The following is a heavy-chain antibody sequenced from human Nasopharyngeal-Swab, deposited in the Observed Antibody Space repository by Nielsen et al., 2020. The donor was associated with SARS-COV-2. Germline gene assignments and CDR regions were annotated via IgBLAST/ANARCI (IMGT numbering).Heavy chain of an antibody. V-gene: IGHV3-9*01. D-gene: IGHD3-22*01. CDR1: GFTFDDYA. CDR2: ISWNSGSI. J-gene: IGHJ4*02. CDR3: AKGSYSHYYDSSGYSPFNY. Sequence: SLKISCAASGFTFDDYAMHWVRQAPGKGLEWVSGISWNSGSIGYADSVKGRFTISRDNAKNSLYLQMNSLRAEDTALYYCAKGSYSHYYDSSGYSPFNYWGQGTLVTVSP.